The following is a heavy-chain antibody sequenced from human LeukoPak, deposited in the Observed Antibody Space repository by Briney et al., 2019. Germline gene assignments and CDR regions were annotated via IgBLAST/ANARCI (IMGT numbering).Heavy chain of an antibody. CDR1: DGTISPYY. V-gene: IGHV4-4*07. CDR3: ARNRRGHTVVVTRFFDI. CDR2: VDSSGSP. D-gene: IGHD2-21*02. J-gene: IGHJ2*01. Sequence: SETLSLTCIVSDGTISPYYWSWVRQSAGKGLEWLGHVDSSGSPTYNPSLDSRVTISVDKTKRQFYLQLRSVTAADTAVYYCARNRRGHTVVVTRFFDIWGRGTRVTVSS.